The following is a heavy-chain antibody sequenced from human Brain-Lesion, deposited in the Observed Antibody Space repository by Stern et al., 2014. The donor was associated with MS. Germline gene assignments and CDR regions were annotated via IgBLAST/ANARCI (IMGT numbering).Heavy chain of an antibody. CDR1: GFTFDDYA. CDR3: ARDITGSSAYFAY. CDR2: ISWNSGTI. J-gene: IGHJ4*02. D-gene: IGHD1-14*01. Sequence: EVQLVESGGDLVQPGRSLRLSCAAFGFTFDDYAMHWVRQAPGKGLEWVAGISWNSGTIGYADSVKCRFTTSRDNAYSSLYLQMNSLRPEDTALYYCARDITGSSAYFAYGGQGTLVTVSS. V-gene: IGHV3-9*01.